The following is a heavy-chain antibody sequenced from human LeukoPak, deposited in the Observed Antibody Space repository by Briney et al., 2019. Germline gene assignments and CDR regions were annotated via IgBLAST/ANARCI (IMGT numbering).Heavy chain of an antibody. Sequence: SQTLSLTCTVSGGSISSGSYYWSWIRQPAGKGLEWIGRIYTSGSTNYNPSLKSRVTMSVDTSKNQFSLKLSSVTAADTAVYYCARHIRSYYDSSGPYYFDYWGQGTLVTVSS. V-gene: IGHV4-61*02. D-gene: IGHD3-22*01. J-gene: IGHJ4*02. CDR1: GGSISSGSYY. CDR3: ARHIRSYYDSSGPYYFDY. CDR2: IYTSGST.